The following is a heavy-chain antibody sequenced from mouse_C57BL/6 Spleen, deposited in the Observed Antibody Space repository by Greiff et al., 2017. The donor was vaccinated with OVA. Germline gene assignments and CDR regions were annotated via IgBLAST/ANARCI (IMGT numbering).Heavy chain of an antibody. CDR3: AREIYYGNSFYAMDY. V-gene: IGHV1-80*01. CDR1: GYAFSSYW. Sequence: VQLQQSGAELVKPGASVKISCKASGYAFSSYWMNWVKQRPGKGLEWIGQIYPGDGDTNYNGKFKGKATLTADKSSSTAYMQLSSLTSEDSAVYFCAREIYYGNSFYAMDYWGQGTSVTVSS. CDR2: IYPGDGDT. D-gene: IGHD2-1*01. J-gene: IGHJ4*01.